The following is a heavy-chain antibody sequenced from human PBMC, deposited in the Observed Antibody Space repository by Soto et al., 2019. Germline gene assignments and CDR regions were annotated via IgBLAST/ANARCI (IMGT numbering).Heavy chain of an antibody. V-gene: IGHV3-33*01. CDR2: IWYDGSNK. Sequence: GGSLRLSCAASGFTFSSYGMHWVRQAPCKGLEWVAVIWYDGSNKYYADSVKGRFTISRDNSKNTLYLQMNSLRAEDTAVYYCARSYYYDSSGYYRSFFQHWGQGT. CDR3: ARSYYYDSSGYYRSFFQH. CDR1: GFTFSSYG. J-gene: IGHJ1*01. D-gene: IGHD3-22*01.